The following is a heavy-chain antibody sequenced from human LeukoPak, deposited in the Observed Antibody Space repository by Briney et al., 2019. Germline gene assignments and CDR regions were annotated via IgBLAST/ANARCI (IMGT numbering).Heavy chain of an antibody. J-gene: IGHJ3*02. Sequence: GGSLRLSCAASGLTFINAWMSWVRQAPGKGLEWVGRIKSKTDGATTDYAAPVRGRFNISRDDSRNTLYLQMNSLKTEDTAVYYCTTGVEPIWGQGTMVTVSS. CDR2: IKSKTDGATT. CDR3: TTGVEPI. CDR1: GLTFINAW. V-gene: IGHV3-15*01.